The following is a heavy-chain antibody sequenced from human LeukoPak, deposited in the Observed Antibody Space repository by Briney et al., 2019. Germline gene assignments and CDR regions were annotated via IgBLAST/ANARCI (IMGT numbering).Heavy chain of an antibody. D-gene: IGHD2-15*01. CDR2: ISSSSSYI. V-gene: IGHV3-21*01. CDR3: ARYCSGGSCDHPLDY. Sequence: GGSLRLSCAASGFTFSSYSMNWVRQAPGKGLEWVSSISSSSSYIYYADSVKGRFTISRDNSKNTLYLQMNSLRAEDTAVYYCARYCSGGSCDHPLDYWGQGTLVTVSS. J-gene: IGHJ4*02. CDR1: GFTFSSYS.